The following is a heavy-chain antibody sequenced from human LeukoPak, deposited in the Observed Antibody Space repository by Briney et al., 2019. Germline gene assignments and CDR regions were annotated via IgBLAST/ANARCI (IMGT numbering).Heavy chain of an antibody. V-gene: IGHV4-34*01. CDR1: GGSFSGYY. Sequence: PSETLSLTCAVYGGSFSGYYWSWIRQPPGKGLEWIGEINHSGSTNYNPSLKSRVTISVDTSKNQFSLKLSSVTAADTAVYYCARGPRSFIMVSFDIWGQRTMVTVSS. CDR2: INHSGST. D-gene: IGHD2-8*01. CDR3: ARGPRSFIMVSFDI. J-gene: IGHJ3*02.